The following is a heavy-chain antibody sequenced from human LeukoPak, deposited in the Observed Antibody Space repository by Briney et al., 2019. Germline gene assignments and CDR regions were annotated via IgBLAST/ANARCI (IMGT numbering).Heavy chain of an antibody. CDR3: ARRGSGSHDASDI. CDR1: GFTFSTYS. V-gene: IGHV3-48*02. Sequence: AGSLTLTCAASGFTFSTYSMNWVRHAPGRGLEWVSYIGSSSSTIYYADSVKGRFTISRDNAKNSLYLQMNSLRDEDTAVYYCARRGSGSHDASDIWGQGTMVTVSS. CDR2: IGSSSSTI. J-gene: IGHJ3*02. D-gene: IGHD3-10*01.